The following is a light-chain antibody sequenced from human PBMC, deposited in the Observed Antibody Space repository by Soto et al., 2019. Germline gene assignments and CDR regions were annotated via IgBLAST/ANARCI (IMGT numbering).Light chain of an antibody. J-gene: IGKJ1*01. V-gene: IGKV3-11*01. CDR3: QLRSNWPPTWT. Sequence: EIVLTQSPATLSLSPGKRATLSCRASQSVSNYLAWYQHKPGQAPRPLIYDASSRATGIPARFSGSGSGTDFTLTISSLEPEDFAVYFCQLRSNWPPTWTFGQGTKVEIK. CDR2: DAS. CDR1: QSVSNY.